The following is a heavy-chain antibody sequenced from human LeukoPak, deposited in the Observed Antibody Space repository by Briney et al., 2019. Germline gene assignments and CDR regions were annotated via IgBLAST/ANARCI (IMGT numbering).Heavy chain of an antibody. CDR3: ARDSTVWGTQPTSY. Sequence: SETLSLTCTVSGGSVNSGSYYWNWIRQPPGKGLEWIGYIYYSGSTNYNPSLKSRVTISVDTSKNQFSLKLSSVTAADTAVYYCARDSTVWGTQPTSYWGQGTLVTVSS. CDR1: GGSVNSGSYY. V-gene: IGHV4-61*01. J-gene: IGHJ4*02. CDR2: IYYSGST. D-gene: IGHD3-16*01.